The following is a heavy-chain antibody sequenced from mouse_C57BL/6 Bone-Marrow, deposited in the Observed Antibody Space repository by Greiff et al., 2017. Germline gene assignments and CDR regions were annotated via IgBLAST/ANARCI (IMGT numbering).Heavy chain of an antibody. CDR1: GYTFTDYY. CDR3: ATGFFFDY. Sequence: EVQLQESGPVLVKPGASVKMSCKASGYTFTDYYMNWVKQSHGKSLEWIGVINPYNGGTSYNPKFKGKATLTVDKSSSTAYMELNSLTSEDTAVYYCATGFFFDYWGQGTTLTVSS. J-gene: IGHJ2*01. D-gene: IGHD4-1*01. V-gene: IGHV1-19*01. CDR2: INPYNGGT.